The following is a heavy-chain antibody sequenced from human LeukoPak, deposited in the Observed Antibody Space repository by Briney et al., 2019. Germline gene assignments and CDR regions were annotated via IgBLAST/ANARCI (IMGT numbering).Heavy chain of an antibody. CDR1: GVTNYA. CDR3: VASFSASGLVHY. Sequence: GGSLRLSCAVSGVTNYAISWVRQAPGKGLEWVSVISGSGGSTYYADSVKGRFTISRDNAKNSLSLQMNGLRADDMAFYYCVASFSASGLVHYWGQGTPVTVSS. CDR2: ISGSGGST. V-gene: IGHV3-23*01. D-gene: IGHD6-13*01. J-gene: IGHJ4*02.